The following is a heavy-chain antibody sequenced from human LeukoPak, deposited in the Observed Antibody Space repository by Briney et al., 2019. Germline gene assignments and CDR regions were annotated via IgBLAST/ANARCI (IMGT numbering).Heavy chain of an antibody. V-gene: IGHV4-4*02. CDR3: ARGGDRSFDY. CDR1: GVSISSNLW. CDR2: IHHSGSI. J-gene: IGHJ4*02. D-gene: IGHD3-10*01. Sequence: SETLSLTCAVSGVSISSNLWWTWVRQPPGKGLEWIAEIHHSGSINYNPSLKSQVTISVDKAKNQFSLNLNSVTAADTAVYYCARGGDRSFDYWGQGTLVTVSS.